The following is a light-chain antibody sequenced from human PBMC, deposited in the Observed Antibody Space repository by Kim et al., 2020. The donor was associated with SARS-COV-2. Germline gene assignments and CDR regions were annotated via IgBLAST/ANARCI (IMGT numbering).Light chain of an antibody. J-gene: IGKJ4*01. CDR1: HSIVSTY. CDR3: QQYGLPPLT. V-gene: IGKV3D-20*01. CDR2: DAS. Sequence: PAERAALSCGASHSIVSTYIASYQQKPGLAPRRLIYDASFRAAGIPDRFSGSRSGRDVTLTISRLEPEDFAVYYCQQYGLPPLTFGGGTKVDIK.